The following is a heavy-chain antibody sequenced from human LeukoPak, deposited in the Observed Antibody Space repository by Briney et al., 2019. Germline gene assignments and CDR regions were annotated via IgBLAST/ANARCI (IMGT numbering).Heavy chain of an antibody. Sequence: PGGSLRLACAASGLAFGSYAMSWVRQAPGKGLGWVSSISGSGGSTYYADSVKGRFTISRDNSKNTPYLQMNSLRAEDTAVYYCAKDTAMAPASHYYSGMDVWGQGTPVTVSS. CDR2: ISGSGGST. D-gene: IGHD5-18*01. V-gene: IGHV3-23*01. CDR3: AKDTAMAPASHYYSGMDV. J-gene: IGHJ6*02. CDR1: GLAFGSYA.